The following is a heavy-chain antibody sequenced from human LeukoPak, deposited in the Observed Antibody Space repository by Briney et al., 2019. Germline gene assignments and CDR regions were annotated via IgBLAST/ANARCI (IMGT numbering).Heavy chain of an antibody. CDR2: IYYSGRT. CDR3: ARRSRGSSSLWFDP. D-gene: IGHD6-6*01. CDR1: GGSISSSSSYY. J-gene: IGHJ5*02. V-gene: IGHV4-39*01. Sequence: PSETLSLTCTVSGGSISSSSSYYWGWIRQPPGKGLEWIGSIYYSGRTYYNPSLKSRVTISVDTSKNQFSLKLSSVTAADTAVYYCARRSRGSSSLWFDPWGQGTLVTVSS.